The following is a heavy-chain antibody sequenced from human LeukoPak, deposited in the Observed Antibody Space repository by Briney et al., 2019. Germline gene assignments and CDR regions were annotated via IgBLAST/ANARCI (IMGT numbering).Heavy chain of an antibody. J-gene: IGHJ4*02. Sequence: PSETLSLTCTVSGGSISSYYWSWIRQPPGKGLEWIGYIYYSGSTNYNPSLKSRVTISVDTSKNQFSLKLSSVTAADTAVYYCASWANSGSYFFDYWGQGTLVTVSS. CDR2: IYYSGST. V-gene: IGHV4-59*08. CDR1: GGSISSYY. D-gene: IGHD1-26*01. CDR3: ASWANSGSYFFDY.